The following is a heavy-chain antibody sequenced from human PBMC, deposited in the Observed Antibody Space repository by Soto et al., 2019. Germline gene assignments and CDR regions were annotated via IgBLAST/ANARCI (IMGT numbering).Heavy chain of an antibody. CDR3: AGLRITMGGVPEDWFDP. CDR1: GGSISSSSYY. CDR2: IYYSGST. Sequence: SETLSLTCTVSGGSISSSSYYWGWIRQPPGKGLEWIGSIYYSGSTYYNPSLKSRVTISVDTSKNQFSLKLSPVTAADTAVYYCAGLRITMGGVPEDWFDPWGQGTLVTVSS. D-gene: IGHD3-10*01. J-gene: IGHJ5*02. V-gene: IGHV4-39*01.